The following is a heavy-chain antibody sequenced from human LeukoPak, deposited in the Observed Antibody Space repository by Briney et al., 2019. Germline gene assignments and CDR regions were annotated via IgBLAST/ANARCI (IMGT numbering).Heavy chain of an antibody. D-gene: IGHD2-2*02. J-gene: IGHJ4*02. V-gene: IGHV3-23*01. CDR1: GFTFINYA. CDR3: AKGRYQLQYQTG. CDR2: ITYSGGST. Sequence: TGGSLRLSCAASGFTFINYAMSWVRQAPGKGLEWVSTITYSGGSTYYADSVKGRFTISRDNSKNTLYLQMNSLRAEDTAVYYCAKGRYQLQYQTGGGQGTLVTVSS.